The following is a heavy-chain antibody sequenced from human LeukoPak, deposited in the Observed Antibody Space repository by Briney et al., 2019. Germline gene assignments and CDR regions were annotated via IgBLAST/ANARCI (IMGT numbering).Heavy chain of an antibody. CDR1: GFTFSTYA. Sequence: PGGSLRLSCAASGFTFSTYAMHWVRQAAGKGLEYVSGISSNGGSTYYANSVKGRFTISRDNSKNTLYLQMGSLRAEDMAVYYCARDREVISSGWYYFDSWGQGTLVTVSS. V-gene: IGHV3-64*01. D-gene: IGHD6-19*01. CDR3: ARDREVISSGWYYFDS. J-gene: IGHJ4*02. CDR2: ISSNGGST.